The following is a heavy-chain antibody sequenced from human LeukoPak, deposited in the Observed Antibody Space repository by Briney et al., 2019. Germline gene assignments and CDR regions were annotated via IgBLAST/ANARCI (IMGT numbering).Heavy chain of an antibody. V-gene: IGHV1-18*01. CDR3: ARDHPAMVNRCYYGMDV. D-gene: IGHD5-18*01. CDR1: GYTFTIYG. Sequence: ASVKVSCKASGYTFTIYGISWVRQAPGQGLEWMGWISAYNGNTNYAQKLQGRVTMTTDTSTSTAYMELRSLRSDDTAVYYCARDHPAMVNRCYYGMDVWGQGTTVTVSS. J-gene: IGHJ6*02. CDR2: ISAYNGNT.